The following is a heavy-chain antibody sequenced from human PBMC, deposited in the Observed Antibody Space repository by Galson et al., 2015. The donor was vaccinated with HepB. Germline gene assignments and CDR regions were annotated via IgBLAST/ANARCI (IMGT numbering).Heavy chain of an antibody. V-gene: IGHV3-30-3*01. CDR2: ISHNGYHI. J-gene: IGHJ4*02. D-gene: IGHD1-1*01. Sequence: SLRLSCAASGFTFSDYAMHWVRQAPGEGLEWVAAISHNGYHIHYADSVEGRFTISRDNSRNTLYVQMNNLRVEDSCLYYCARSCPLERRFDSWGQGILVTVSS. CDR1: GFTFSDYA. CDR3: ARSCPLERRFDS.